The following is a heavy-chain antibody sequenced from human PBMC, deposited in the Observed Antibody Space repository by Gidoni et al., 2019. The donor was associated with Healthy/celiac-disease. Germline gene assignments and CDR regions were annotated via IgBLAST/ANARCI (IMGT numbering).Heavy chain of an antibody. Sequence: QVQLQESGPGLVKPSGTLSPTCAVPGGSNSSSNRWSWVRQPPGKGLEWIGEIYHSGSTNYNPSLKSRVTISVDKSKNQFSLKLSSVTAADTAVYYCARRRMITFGGVIVNWFDPWGQGTLVTVSS. V-gene: IGHV4-4*02. CDR1: GGSNSSSNR. J-gene: IGHJ5*02. D-gene: IGHD3-16*02. CDR3: ARRRMITFGGVIVNWFDP. CDR2: IYHSGST.